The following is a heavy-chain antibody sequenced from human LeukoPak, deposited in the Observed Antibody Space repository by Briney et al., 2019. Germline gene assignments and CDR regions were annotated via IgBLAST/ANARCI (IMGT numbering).Heavy chain of an antibody. D-gene: IGHD5-18*01. CDR3: AKGGRAGQLWSCLDY. V-gene: IGHV3-23*01. J-gene: IGHJ4*02. CDR2: ISGSGGST. Sequence: GGSLRLSCAASGFTFSNAWMSWVRQAPGKGLEWVSAISGSGGSTYYADSVKGRFTISRDNSKNTLYLQMNSLRAEDTAVYYCAKGGRAGQLWSCLDYWGQGTLVTVSS. CDR1: GFTFSNAW.